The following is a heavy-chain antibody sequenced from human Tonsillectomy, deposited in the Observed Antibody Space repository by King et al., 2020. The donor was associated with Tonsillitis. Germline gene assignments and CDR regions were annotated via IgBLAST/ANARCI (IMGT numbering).Heavy chain of an antibody. V-gene: IGHV3-30*02. CDR2: IRYDGGKK. D-gene: IGHD6-6*01. J-gene: IGHJ4*02. CDR1: GFTFSSYA. Sequence: VQLVESGGGVVQPGGSLRLSCAASGFTFSSYAMHWVRQAPGKGLEWVAFIRYDGGKKNYVDSVKGRFTISRDNSKNTLSLQMNSLRAEDTALYYCAKNTYSSSDLYLYYFDYWGQGTLVTVSS. CDR3: AKNTYSSSDLYLYYFDY.